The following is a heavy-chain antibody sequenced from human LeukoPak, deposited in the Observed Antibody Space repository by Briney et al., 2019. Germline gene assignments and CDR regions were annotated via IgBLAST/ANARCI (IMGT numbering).Heavy chain of an antibody. Sequence: GGSLRLSCTASGFPFQSYWMNWVRQAPGKGLELVANINADGSDKYFMDSVKGRFSIFRDNANNRLYLQMTSLRAEDTAVYYCMPGRGYWGQGTLVAVSS. V-gene: IGHV3-7*01. J-gene: IGHJ4*02. D-gene: IGHD2-8*02. CDR2: INADGSDK. CDR1: GFPFQSYW. CDR3: MPGRGY.